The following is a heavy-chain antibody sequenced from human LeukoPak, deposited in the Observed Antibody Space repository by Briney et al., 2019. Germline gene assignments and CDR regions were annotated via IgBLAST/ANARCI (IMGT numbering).Heavy chain of an antibody. J-gene: IGHJ4*02. D-gene: IGHD6-13*01. CDR1: GGSISSSSYY. Sequence: SETLSLTCTVSGGSISSSSYYWGWIRQPPGKGLEWIGSIYYSGSTYYNPSLKSRVTISVDTSKNQFSLKLGSVTAADTAVYYCARTSAAGTVWGQGTLVTVSS. CDR3: ARTSAAGTV. CDR2: IYYSGST. V-gene: IGHV4-39*01.